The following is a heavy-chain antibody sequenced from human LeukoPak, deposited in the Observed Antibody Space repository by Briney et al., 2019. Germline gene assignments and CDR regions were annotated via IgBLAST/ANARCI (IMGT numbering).Heavy chain of an antibody. Sequence: PGGPLRLSCAHSGFTFSIYAMGWVRQAPGKGLEWVSGISGSGGSTYYADSVKGWFTISIDNSKNTMFLQMNSLRAEDTAVYYCAKAEFGICSSVDYWGQGQLVAVSS. CDR3: AKAEFGICSSVDY. D-gene: IGHD1-14*01. CDR2: ISGSGGST. J-gene: IGHJ4*02. V-gene: IGHV3-23*01. CDR1: GFTFSIYA.